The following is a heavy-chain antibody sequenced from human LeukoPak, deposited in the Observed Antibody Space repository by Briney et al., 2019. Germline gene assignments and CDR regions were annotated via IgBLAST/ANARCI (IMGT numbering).Heavy chain of an antibody. D-gene: IGHD2-2*01. CDR2: ISTTSTYI. V-gene: IGHV3-21*06. CDR3: ARAGTCSSTSCDGGIEY. CDR1: GFAFSSYN. Sequence: KPGGSLRLSCAASGFAFSSYNMKWVRQAPGKGLEWVPFISTTSTYIYYADSVKGRFTVSRDNSKNLLYLQMDSLRVEDTAVYYCARAGTCSSTSCDGGIEYWGQGTLVTVSS. J-gene: IGHJ4*02.